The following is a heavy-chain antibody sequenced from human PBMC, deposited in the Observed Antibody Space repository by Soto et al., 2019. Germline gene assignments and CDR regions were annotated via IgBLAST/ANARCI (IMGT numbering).Heavy chain of an antibody. Sequence: QVQLVQSGAEVKKPGSSVKVSCKASGGTFSSYAISWVRQAPGQGLEWMGGIIPIFGTANYAQKFQGRVTITADESTSTAYMELCSLRSEDTAVYYCARDLSPSVEMATSRHDAFDIWGQGTMVTVSS. CDR3: ARDLSPSVEMATSRHDAFDI. CDR2: IIPIFGTA. D-gene: IGHD5-12*01. V-gene: IGHV1-69*12. J-gene: IGHJ3*02. CDR1: GGTFSSYA.